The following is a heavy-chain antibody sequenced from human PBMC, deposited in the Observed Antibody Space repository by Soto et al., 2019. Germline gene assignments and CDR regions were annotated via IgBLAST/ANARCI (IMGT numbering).Heavy chain of an antibody. CDR1: GFTFSDYY. CDR2: ISSSSSYT. D-gene: IGHD5-12*01. CDR3: ARDHHRYSGYDYVDY. J-gene: IGHJ4*02. V-gene: IGHV3-11*05. Sequence: QVQLVESGGGLVKPGGSLRLSCAASGFTFSDYYMSWIRQAPGKGLEWVSYISSSSSYTNYADSVKGRFTISRDNAKNSLYLPMTSLRAEDTAVYYCARDHHRYSGYDYVDYWGQGTLVTVSS.